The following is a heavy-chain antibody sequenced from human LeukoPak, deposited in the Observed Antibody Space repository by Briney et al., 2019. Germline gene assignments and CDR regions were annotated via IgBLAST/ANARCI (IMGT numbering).Heavy chain of an antibody. CDR3: AKGIKAAAILDN. D-gene: IGHD2-2*02. V-gene: IGHV3-30*18. Sequence: GGSLRLSCAASGFTFSNYGMHWVRQAPGKGLEWVAVISFDGNNKYYADSVRGRFTISRDNSKNTLYLQMNSLRTEDTAVFYCAKGIKAAAILDNWGQGTLVTVSS. CDR1: GFTFSNYG. CDR2: ISFDGNNK. J-gene: IGHJ4*02.